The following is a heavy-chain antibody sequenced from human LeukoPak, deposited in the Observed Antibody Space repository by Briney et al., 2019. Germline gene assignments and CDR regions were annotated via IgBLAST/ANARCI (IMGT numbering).Heavy chain of an antibody. CDR1: GFTFSSYS. V-gene: IGHV3-21*01. J-gene: IGHJ5*02. CDR3: ARDQAFDP. CDR2: ISSSSSYI. Sequence: GGSLRLSCAASGFTFSSYSMSWVRQAPGKGLEWISYISSSSSYIYYADLVKGRFTIARDNAKNSLYLQMDSLRAEDTAVYYCARDQAFDPWGQGTLVTVFS.